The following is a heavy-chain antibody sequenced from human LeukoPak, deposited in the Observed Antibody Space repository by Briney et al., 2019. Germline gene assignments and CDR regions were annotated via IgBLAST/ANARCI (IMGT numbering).Heavy chain of an antibody. CDR2: IKPKTDDGTT. V-gene: IGHV3-15*01. CDR3: TSALNLVLGELLGY. CDR1: GFSFSKAW. J-gene: IGHJ4*02. Sequence: PGGSLRLSCAASGFSFSKAWMAWVRQAPGKGLEWVGRIKPKTDDGTTDYAAPVKGRFTISRDDSKSMLYLQMNSLNTEDTAVYFCTSALNLVLGELLGYWGQGTLVTVSS. D-gene: IGHD3-16*01.